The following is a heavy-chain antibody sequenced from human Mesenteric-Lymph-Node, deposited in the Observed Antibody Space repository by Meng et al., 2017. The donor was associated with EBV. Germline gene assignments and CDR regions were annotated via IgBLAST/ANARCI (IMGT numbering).Heavy chain of an antibody. D-gene: IGHD5-18*01. J-gene: IGHJ4*02. Sequence: QGQLLEFGGGLFTPGGSLMLAYAASGFTFSDYYMSWIRQAPGKGLEWVSYISSSGSTIYYADSVKGRFTISRDNAKNSLYLQMNSLRAEDTAVYYCARGPQLWLTDYWGQGTLVTVSS. CDR1: GFTFSDYY. CDR2: ISSSGSTI. CDR3: ARGPQLWLTDY. V-gene: IGHV3-11*01.